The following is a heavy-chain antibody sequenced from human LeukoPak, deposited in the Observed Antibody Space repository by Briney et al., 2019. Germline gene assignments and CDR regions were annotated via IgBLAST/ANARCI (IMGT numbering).Heavy chain of an antibody. D-gene: IGHD6-6*01. CDR2: INSNSGGT. CDR1: GYTFTGYY. J-gene: IGHJ4*02. V-gene: IGHV1-2*02. Sequence: GASVKVSCKASGYTFTGYYIHWVRQAPGQGLEWMGWINSNSGGTNYAQKFQGRVTMTRDTSMSTAYMELSRLRSDDTAVYYCAREDIAAFPRIDYWGQGTLVTVSS. CDR3: AREDIAAFPRIDY.